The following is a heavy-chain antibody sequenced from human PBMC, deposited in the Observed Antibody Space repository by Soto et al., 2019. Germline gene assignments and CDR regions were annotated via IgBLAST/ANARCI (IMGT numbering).Heavy chain of an antibody. CDR1: GFTFSSYS. CDR3: ARDLSYSGYAY. CDR2: ISSSSSTI. D-gene: IGHD5-12*01. V-gene: IGHV3-48*01. J-gene: IGHJ4*02. Sequence: GGSLRLSCAASGFTFSSYSMNWVRQAPGKGLEWVSYISSSSSTIYYADSVKGRFTISRDNAKKSLYLQMNSLRAEDTAVYYCARDLSYSGYAYLGQGTLVTVSS.